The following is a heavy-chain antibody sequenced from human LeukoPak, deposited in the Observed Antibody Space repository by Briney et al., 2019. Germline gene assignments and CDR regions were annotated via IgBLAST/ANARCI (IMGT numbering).Heavy chain of an antibody. V-gene: IGHV1-69*06. J-gene: IGHJ4*02. Sequence: GASVKVSCKASAGSFGSDGVAWVRQAPGQGLEWMGRIIVFFGTAKYAQKFQGRVTITADTSTNTAYMELSHLRFEDTAVYFCARDRSPTTAGTLDSWGQGTLVTVSS. CDR3: ARDRSPTTAGTLDS. CDR2: IIVFFGTA. D-gene: IGHD5-12*01. CDR1: AGSFGSDG.